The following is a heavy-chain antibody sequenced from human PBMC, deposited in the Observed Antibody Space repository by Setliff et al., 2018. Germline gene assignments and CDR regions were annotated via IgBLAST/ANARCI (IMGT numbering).Heavy chain of an antibody. V-gene: IGHV4-39*01. CDR2: TYYSGDA. Sequence: TLSLTCTVSGGSISTNTYFWGWIRPSPGKGLEWIGNTYYSGDAYYNPSLKSRVTISVDTSRNQFSLKLSSVTAADTAVYYCARHVGSRSRGYNYYYYYMDVWGKGTTVTVSS. CDR1: GGSISTNTYF. J-gene: IGHJ6*03. CDR3: ARHVGSRSRGYNYYYYYMDV. D-gene: IGHD3-10*01.